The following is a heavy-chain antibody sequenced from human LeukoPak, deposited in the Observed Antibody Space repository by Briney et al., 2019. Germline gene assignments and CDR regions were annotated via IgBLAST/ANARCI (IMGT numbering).Heavy chain of an antibody. V-gene: IGHV4-38-2*02. D-gene: IGHD2-2*01. CDR2: IYHSGST. CDR3: ARHERCSSINCIYNWFDP. Sequence: KPSETLSLTCTVSGYSISSGYYWGWIRQPPGKGLEWIGSIYHSGSTYYNPSLKSRVTISVDTSKNQFSLKLSSVTAADTAVYYCARHERCSSINCIYNWFDPWGQGTLVTVSS. CDR1: GYSISSGYY. J-gene: IGHJ5*02.